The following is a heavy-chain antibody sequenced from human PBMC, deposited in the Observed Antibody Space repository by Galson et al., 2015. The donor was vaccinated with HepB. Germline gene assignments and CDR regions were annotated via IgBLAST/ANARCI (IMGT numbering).Heavy chain of an antibody. CDR3: AKNAPGMDV. J-gene: IGHJ6*02. Sequence: SLRXSCAASGFTFSSYWMSWVRQAPGKGLEWVANIKQDGSEKYYVDSVKGRFTISRDNAKNTLYLQMNSLRAEDTAVYYCAKNAPGMDVWGQGTTVTVSS. V-gene: IGHV3-7*03. CDR2: IKQDGSEK. CDR1: GFTFSSYW.